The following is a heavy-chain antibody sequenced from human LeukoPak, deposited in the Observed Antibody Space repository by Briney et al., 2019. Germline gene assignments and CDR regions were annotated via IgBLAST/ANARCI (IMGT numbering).Heavy chain of an antibody. V-gene: IGHV1-2*02. CDR3: ARVGITMVRGVSGTFDY. Sequence: ASVKVSCKASGYTFTGYYMHWVRQAPGQGLEWMGWINPNSGGTNYAQKFQGRVTMTRDTSISTAYMGLSRLRSDDTAVYYCARVGITMVRGVSGTFDYWGQGTLVTVSS. D-gene: IGHD3-10*01. CDR1: GYTFTGYY. CDR2: INPNSGGT. J-gene: IGHJ4*02.